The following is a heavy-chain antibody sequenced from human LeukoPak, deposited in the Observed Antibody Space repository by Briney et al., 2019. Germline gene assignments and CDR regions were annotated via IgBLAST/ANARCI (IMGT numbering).Heavy chain of an antibody. CDR3: TRAGVTMIVVVNDY. CDR1: GFPFGDNG. V-gene: IGHV3-49*03. Sequence: GGSLRLSCTVSGFPFGDNGMSCFRQAPGKGLEWEGLFRSKAYGGTTEYAASVKGRFTISRDDSKSIAYLQMNSLKTEDTAVYYCTRAGVTMIVVVNDYWGQGTLVTVSS. D-gene: IGHD3-22*01. J-gene: IGHJ4*02. CDR2: FRSKAYGGTT.